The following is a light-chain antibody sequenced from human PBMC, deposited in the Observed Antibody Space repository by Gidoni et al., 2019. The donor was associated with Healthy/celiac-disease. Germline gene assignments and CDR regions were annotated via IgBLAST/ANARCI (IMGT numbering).Light chain of an antibody. Sequence: NFMLTQPHSVSESPGKTVTISCTRSSGSIASNYVQWYQQRPGSSPTTVIYEDNQRHSGVPDRFSGSIDSSSNAASLTISGLKTEEEADYYCQSYDSSIWVFGGGTKLTVL. V-gene: IGLV6-57*01. CDR1: SGSIASNY. CDR3: QSYDSSIWV. J-gene: IGLJ3*02. CDR2: EDN.